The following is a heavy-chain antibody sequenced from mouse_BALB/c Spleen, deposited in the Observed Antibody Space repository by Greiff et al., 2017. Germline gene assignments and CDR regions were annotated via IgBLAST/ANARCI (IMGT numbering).Heavy chain of an antibody. Sequence: VQLQQSGAELARPGASVKLSCKASVYTFTSYWMQWVKQRPGQGLEWIGAIYPGDGDTRYTQKFKGKATLTADKSSSTAYMQLSSLASEDSAVYYCARGGYYYAMDYWGQGTSVTVSS. CDR2: IYPGDGDT. V-gene: IGHV1-87*01. J-gene: IGHJ4*01. CDR3: ARGGYYYAMDY. CDR1: VYTFTSYW.